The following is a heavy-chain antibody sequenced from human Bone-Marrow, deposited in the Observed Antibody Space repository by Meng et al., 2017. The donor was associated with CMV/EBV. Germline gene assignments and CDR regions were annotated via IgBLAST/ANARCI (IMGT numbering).Heavy chain of an antibody. CDR1: GFTFSSYS. CDR3: ARARGDPVIRLLAWSNFYKYYGMDV. Sequence: GRSLRLSCEASGFTFSSYSMNWVRQAPGKGLEWVSCISGSGKSVYYADSVKGRFTISRDNTKNSLFLQLNSLRAEDTARYFCARARGDPVIRLLAWSNFYKYYGMDVWGQGTTVTVSS. J-gene: IGHJ6*02. D-gene: IGHD3-3*01. CDR2: ISGSGKSV. V-gene: IGHV3-48*04.